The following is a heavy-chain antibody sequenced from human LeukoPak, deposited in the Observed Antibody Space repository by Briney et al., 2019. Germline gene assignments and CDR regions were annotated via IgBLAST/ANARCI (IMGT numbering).Heavy chain of an antibody. D-gene: IGHD5-12*01. CDR3: ASGYDLPY. CDR1: TFTFSNYE. Sequence: GGSLRLSCAASTFTFSNYEMGWVRQAPGKGLEWISYISRSGSTIYYADSVKGRFTISRDNAKNSLYLQMNSLRAEDTAVYYCASGYDLPYWGQGTLVTVSS. J-gene: IGHJ4*02. V-gene: IGHV3-48*03. CDR2: ISRSGSTI.